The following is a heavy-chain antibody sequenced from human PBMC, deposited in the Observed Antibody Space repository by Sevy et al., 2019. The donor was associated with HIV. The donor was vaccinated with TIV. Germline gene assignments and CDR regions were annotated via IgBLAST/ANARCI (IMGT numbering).Heavy chain of an antibody. J-gene: IGHJ4*02. CDR2: ISGSGGST. CDR3: AKVPTYYYDSSGYLGTTFFDY. Sequence: GGSLRLSCAASGFTFSSYAMSWVRQAPGKGLEWVSAISGSGGSTYYADSVKGRFTISRDNSKNTLYLQMNNLRAEDTAVYYCAKVPTYYYDSSGYLGTTFFDYWGQGTLVTVSS. V-gene: IGHV3-23*01. D-gene: IGHD3-22*01. CDR1: GFTFSSYA.